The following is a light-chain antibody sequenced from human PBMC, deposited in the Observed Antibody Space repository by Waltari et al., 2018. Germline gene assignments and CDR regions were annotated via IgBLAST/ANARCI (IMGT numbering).Light chain of an antibody. J-gene: IGKJ2*01. V-gene: IGKV4-1*01. CDR3: QQYYSTLYT. CDR1: QSVLYSSNNKNY. Sequence: DIVMTQSPASLAVSLGERATINCKSSQSVLYSSNNKNYLAWYQQKPGQRPKLLIYWASTREAGVPDRFSGSGSGTDFTLTISSLQAEDVAVYYCQQYYSTLYTFGQGTKLEIK. CDR2: WAS.